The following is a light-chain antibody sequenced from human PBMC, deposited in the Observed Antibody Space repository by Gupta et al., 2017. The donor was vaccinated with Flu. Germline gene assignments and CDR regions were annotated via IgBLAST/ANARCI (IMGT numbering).Light chain of an antibody. Sequence: PSSLSAYVGDRVTITCRASQTIDRHLNWYQQKAGKAPKVLIYAASTLENGVPSRFSGSGSTTDFTLTISSLQPEDLATYYCLQIYNNPLTFGGGTKVEV. CDR3: LQIYNNPLT. CDR2: AAS. J-gene: IGKJ4*01. CDR1: QTIDRH. V-gene: IGKV1-39*01.